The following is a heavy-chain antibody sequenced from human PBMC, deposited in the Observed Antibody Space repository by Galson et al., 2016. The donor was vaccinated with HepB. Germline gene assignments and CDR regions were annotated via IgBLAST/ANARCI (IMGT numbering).Heavy chain of an antibody. D-gene: IGHD2-2*01. CDR3: ASGSYQFMYY. J-gene: IGHJ4*02. CDR2: IYYSGST. Sequence: TLSLTCTVSGGAISSDGGYWSWIRHHPGKGLEWIGYIYYSGSTYYTPSLKSQVTISVDTSKNQFSLRLRSVTAADTAVYYCASGSYQFMYYWGQGTLVTVSS. CDR1: GGAISSDGGY. V-gene: IGHV4-31*01.